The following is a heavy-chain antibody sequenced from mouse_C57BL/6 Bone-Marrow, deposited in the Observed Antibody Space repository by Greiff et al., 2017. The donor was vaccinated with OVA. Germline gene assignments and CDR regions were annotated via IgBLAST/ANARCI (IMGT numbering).Heavy chain of an antibody. CDR2: ISYSGST. V-gene: IGHV3-1*01. Sequence: DVKLQESGPGMVKPSQSLSLTCTVTGYSITSGYDWHWIRHFPGNKLEWMGYISYSGSTNYNPSLKSRISITHDTSKNHFFLKLNSVTTEDTATYYCAREGFYYGSSAWFAYWGQGTLVTVSA. D-gene: IGHD1-1*01. J-gene: IGHJ3*01. CDR1: GYSITSGYD. CDR3: AREGFYYGSSAWFAY.